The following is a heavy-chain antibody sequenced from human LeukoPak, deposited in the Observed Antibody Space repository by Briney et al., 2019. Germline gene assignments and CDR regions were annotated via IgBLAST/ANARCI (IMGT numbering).Heavy chain of an antibody. J-gene: IGHJ6*03. CDR2: INHSGSA. D-gene: IGHD4-23*01. CDR3: VRRWYYYYFMDL. Sequence: SETLSLTCAVNSVSFSGYYWTWIRQPPGKGREWIGEINHSGSANYNPSLKGRVTISVDTSKHQISLNLSSVTAADTAVYYCVRRWYYYYFMDLWGTGNTVTVSS. CDR1: SVSFSGYY. V-gene: IGHV4-34*01.